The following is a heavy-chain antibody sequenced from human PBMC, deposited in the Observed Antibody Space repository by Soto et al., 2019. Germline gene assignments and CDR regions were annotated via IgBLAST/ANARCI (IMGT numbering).Heavy chain of an antibody. Sequence: EVRLEVSGGGLIQPGGSLRLSCTAYGLGVRNNYMSWVRQVPGMGLEWVSVIYNDGTTYYADSVKGRFTLSRDTSKNTLSLQMDSLRAEDTAVYYCVRPLPSGRNYGMDVWGQGTTVTVSS. D-gene: IGHD3-10*01. J-gene: IGHJ6*02. CDR1: GLGVRNNY. CDR3: VRPLPSGRNYGMDV. V-gene: IGHV3-53*01. CDR2: IYNDGTT.